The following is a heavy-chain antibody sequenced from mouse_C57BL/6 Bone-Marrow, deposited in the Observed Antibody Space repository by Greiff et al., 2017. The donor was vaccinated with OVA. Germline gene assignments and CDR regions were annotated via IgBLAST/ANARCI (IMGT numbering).Heavy chain of an antibody. CDR1: GFNIQDYY. J-gene: IGHJ3*01. CDR2: IDPEDGET. Sequence: VQLQQSGAELVKPGASVKLSCTASGFNIQDYYMHWVKQRTEQGLEWIGRIDPEDGETKYAPKFPGKATITADTSSNTAYLQLSSLTSEDTAVYYCARRGGTGSFAYWGQGTLVTVSA. D-gene: IGHD4-1*01. CDR3: ARRGGTGSFAY. V-gene: IGHV14-2*01.